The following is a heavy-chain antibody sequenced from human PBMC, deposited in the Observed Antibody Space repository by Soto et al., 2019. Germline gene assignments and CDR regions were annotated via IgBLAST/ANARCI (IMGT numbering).Heavy chain of an antibody. J-gene: IGHJ5*02. Sequence: SETLSLTCTVSGGSISSSNWWSWVRQPPGKGLEWIGEIYHSGSTNYNPSLKSRVTISVDKSKNQFSLKLSSVTAADTAVYYCARGQWLPRRPNWFDPWGQGTLVTVSS. CDR1: GGSISSSNW. CDR3: ARGQWLPRRPNWFDP. D-gene: IGHD6-19*01. CDR2: IYHSGST. V-gene: IGHV4-4*02.